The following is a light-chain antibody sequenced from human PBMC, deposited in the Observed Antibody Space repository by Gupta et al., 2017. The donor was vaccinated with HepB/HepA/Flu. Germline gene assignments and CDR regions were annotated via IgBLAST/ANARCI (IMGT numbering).Light chain of an antibody. V-gene: IGKV3-20*01. CDR2: GAS. J-gene: IGKJ1*01. CDR3: QQYGNSPQT. Sequence: TVFTQSPGTLSLSPGETATLSCRASQSVSSNFLAWYQQKPGQAPRLLIYGASSRATGISDRFSGSGSETDFALTISRLEPEDFAVYYCQQYGNSPQTFGQGTKVEI. CDR1: QSVSSNF.